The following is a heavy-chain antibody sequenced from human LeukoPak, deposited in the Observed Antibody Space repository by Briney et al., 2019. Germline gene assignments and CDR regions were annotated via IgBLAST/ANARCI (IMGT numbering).Heavy chain of an antibody. CDR1: GFAFSRNW. CDR2: INSDGSAT. J-gene: IGHJ4*02. V-gene: IGHV3-74*01. CDR3: ATDPDSGGWSTFDY. D-gene: IGHD6-19*01. Sequence: PGGSLRLSCAASGFAFSRNWMHWVRQAPGKGLVWVSRINSDGSATHYADSGKGRFTISRDNAKNTLYLQMNSLRAEDTAVYYCATDPDSGGWSTFDYWGQGTLVTVSS.